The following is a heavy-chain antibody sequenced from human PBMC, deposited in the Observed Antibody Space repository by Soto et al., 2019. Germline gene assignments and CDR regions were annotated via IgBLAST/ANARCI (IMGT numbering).Heavy chain of an antibody. D-gene: IGHD5-18*01. CDR1: GFTFSSYA. Sequence: QVQLVESGGGVVQPGRSLRLSCAASGFTFSSYAMHWVRQAPGNGLEWVAVISYDGSNKYYADSVKGRFTISRDNSKNTLYLQMNSVRAEDTAVYYCARDNWGYSYGTLDYWGQGTLVTVSS. CDR3: ARDNWGYSYGTLDY. J-gene: IGHJ4*02. V-gene: IGHV3-30-3*01. CDR2: ISYDGSNK.